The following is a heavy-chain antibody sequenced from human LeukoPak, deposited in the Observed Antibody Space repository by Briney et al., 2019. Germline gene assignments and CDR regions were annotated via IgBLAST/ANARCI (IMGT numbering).Heavy chain of an antibody. CDR3: ARFGSSTWYKGAFDI. V-gene: IGHV4-34*12. Sequence: SETLSLTCAVYGGSFSGYYWSWIRQPPGKGLEWIGEIVQSGNTRYNPSLKSRVNLSVDTSKNQISLNLTSVTAADTAVYYCARFGSSTWYKGAFDIWGQGTMVTVAS. D-gene: IGHD6-13*01. J-gene: IGHJ3*02. CDR2: IVQSGNT. CDR1: GGSFSGYY.